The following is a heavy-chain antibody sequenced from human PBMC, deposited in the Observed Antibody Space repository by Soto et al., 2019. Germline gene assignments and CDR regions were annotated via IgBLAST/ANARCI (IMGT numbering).Heavy chain of an antibody. CDR3: ARALIIWGSYRYHHFDY. CDR1: GGSFSGYY. J-gene: IGHJ4*02. Sequence: SETLSLTCAVYGGSFSGYYWSWIRQPPGKGLEWIGEINHSGSTNYNPSLKSRVTISVDTSKNQFSLKLSSVTAADTAVYYCARALIIWGSYRYHHFDYWGQGTLVTVSS. D-gene: IGHD3-16*02. CDR2: INHSGST. V-gene: IGHV4-34*01.